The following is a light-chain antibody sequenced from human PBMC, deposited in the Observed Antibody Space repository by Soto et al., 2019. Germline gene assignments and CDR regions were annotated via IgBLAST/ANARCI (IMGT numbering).Light chain of an antibody. CDR3: QELNSYPRT. CDR1: QGIRRF. Sequence: DIQLTQSPSFLSASVGDRVTITCRASQGIRRFLAWYQQKPGKAPKLLICAASTLQSGVPSRFSGSGSGTEFALTISSLEPEDFATYYCQELNSYPRTFGQGTKVEIK. V-gene: IGKV1-9*01. J-gene: IGKJ1*01. CDR2: AAS.